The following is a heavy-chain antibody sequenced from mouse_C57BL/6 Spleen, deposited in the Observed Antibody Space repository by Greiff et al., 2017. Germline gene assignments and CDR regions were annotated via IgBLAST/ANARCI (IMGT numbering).Heavy chain of an antibody. CDR1: GYSITSGYY. V-gene: IGHV3-6*01. Sequence: EVQLQQSGPGLVKPSQSLSLTCSVTGYSITSGYYWNWIRQFPGNKLEWMGYISYDGSNNYNPSLKNRISITRDTSKNQFFLKLNSVTTEDTATYYCARYYGNYVSYAMDYWGQGTSVTVSS. J-gene: IGHJ4*01. CDR3: ARYYGNYVSYAMDY. CDR2: ISYDGSN. D-gene: IGHD2-1*01.